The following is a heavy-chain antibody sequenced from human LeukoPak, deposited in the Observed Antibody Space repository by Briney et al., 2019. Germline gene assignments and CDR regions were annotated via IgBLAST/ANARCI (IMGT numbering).Heavy chain of an antibody. D-gene: IGHD2-15*01. CDR1: GFTFSYYA. CDR3: ADSDGYYYDV. CDR2: ISNDGGNR. V-gene: IGHV3-30-3*01. J-gene: IGHJ4*02. Sequence: QPGRSLRLSCVASGFTSGFTFSYYAMHWVRQAPGKGLEWVAFISNDGGNRYFANSVKGRFTISRDNSKNTVYLQMNSLGAEDTAVYYCADSDGYYYDVWGQGTLVTV.